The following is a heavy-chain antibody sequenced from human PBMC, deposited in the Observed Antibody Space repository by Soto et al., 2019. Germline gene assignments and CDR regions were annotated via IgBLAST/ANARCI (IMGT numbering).Heavy chain of an antibody. J-gene: IGHJ6*02. Sequence: ASVKVSCKASGSTFSSSAVQWVRQARGQRLEWIGWIVVGSGYTIYAQKFQERVTITRDMSTSTAHMELSSLRAEDTAVYYCARGSGKNVGLDPYGMDVWGQGTTVTVSS. CDR3: ARGSGKNVGLDPYGMDV. CDR1: GSTFSSSA. D-gene: IGHD3-16*01. V-gene: IGHV1-58*01. CDR2: IVVGSGYT.